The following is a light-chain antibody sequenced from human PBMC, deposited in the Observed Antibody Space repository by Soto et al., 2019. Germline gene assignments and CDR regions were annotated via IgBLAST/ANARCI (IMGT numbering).Light chain of an antibody. V-gene: IGLV1-47*01. Sequence: QSVLTQPPSASGTPGQTVTISWSGSSSNIGSAYIYWYQHLPGTAPKLLIYRNNQRPSGVPDRFSASKSGTSASLAISGLRSEDDADYYCAAWDDSLVVFGVGTKLTVL. CDR2: RNN. CDR3: AAWDDSLVV. J-gene: IGLJ2*01. CDR1: SSNIGSAY.